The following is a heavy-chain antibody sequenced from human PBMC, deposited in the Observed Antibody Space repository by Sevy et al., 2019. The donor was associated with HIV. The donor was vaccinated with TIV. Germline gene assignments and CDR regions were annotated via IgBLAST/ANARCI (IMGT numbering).Heavy chain of an antibody. J-gene: IGHJ4*02. CDR2: LSFGCGEI. CDR3: AREGCTKPHDY. CDR1: VFTFSKYS. Sequence: GGSLRLSCAASVFTFSKYSMSWVRQPPGKGLEWVSTLSFGCGEINYADSVKGRFTISRYNSKSSVYLQMNNLRPEDTAVYYCAREGCTKPHDYWGQGTLVTVSS. D-gene: IGHD2-8*01. V-gene: IGHV3-23*01.